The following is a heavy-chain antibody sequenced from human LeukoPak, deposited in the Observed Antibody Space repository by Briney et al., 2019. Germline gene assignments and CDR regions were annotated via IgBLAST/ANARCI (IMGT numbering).Heavy chain of an antibody. CDR1: GGSISSYY. J-gene: IGHJ4*02. V-gene: IGHV4-59*12. CDR3: ARTVYGSGSYYIYYFDY. CDR2: IYYSGST. D-gene: IGHD3-10*01. Sequence: KSSETLSLTCTVSGGSISSYYWSWIRQPPGKGLEWIGYIYYSGSTNYNPSLKSRVTMSVDTSKNQFSLKLSSVTAADTAVYYCARTVYGSGSYYIYYFDYWGQGTLVTVSS.